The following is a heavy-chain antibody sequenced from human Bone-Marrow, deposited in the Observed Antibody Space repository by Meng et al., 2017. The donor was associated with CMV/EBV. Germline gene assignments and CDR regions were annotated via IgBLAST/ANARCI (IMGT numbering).Heavy chain of an antibody. V-gene: IGHV4-39*01. CDR3: ARHDRRSSWHFFDD. D-gene: IGHD6-13*01. CDR2: LYYSGIT. J-gene: IGHJ4*02. Sequence: SETLSLTCTVSGGSISNSPYYWGWIRQPPGKGLEWIGSLYYSGITYYNPSLKSRVSISVDTSKNQFSLKLSSVTAADTAIYYCARHDRRSSWHFFDDWGQGTLVTVSS. CDR1: GGSISNSPYY.